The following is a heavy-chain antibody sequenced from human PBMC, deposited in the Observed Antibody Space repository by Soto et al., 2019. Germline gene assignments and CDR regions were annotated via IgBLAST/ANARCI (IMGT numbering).Heavy chain of an antibody. CDR3: AKDHDLAAAGYYFDY. V-gene: IGHV3-30*04. CDR1: GFTFSRHA. Sequence: QVQLVESGGGVVQPGRSLRLSCAASGFTFSRHAMHWVRQAPGKGLEWVAVISTDGRDKYHADSVKGRFTISRDNSKNTLYLQMNGLRAEDTAVYYCAKDHDLAAAGYYFDYWGQGTLVTVSS. CDR2: ISTDGRDK. J-gene: IGHJ4*02. D-gene: IGHD6-13*01.